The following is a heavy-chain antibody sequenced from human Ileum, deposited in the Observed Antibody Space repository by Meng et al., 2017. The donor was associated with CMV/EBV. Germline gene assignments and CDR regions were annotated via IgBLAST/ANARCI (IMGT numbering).Heavy chain of an antibody. Sequence: SETLSLTCTVSGGSISSYYWSWIRQPPGKGLEWIGYIYYSGSTNYNTSLQSRVTISVDTSKNQLSLKLSSVTAADTAVYYCARHLIAYCTSTSCSSGMDVWGQGTTVTVSS. CDR2: IYYSGST. CDR1: GGSISSYY. D-gene: IGHD2-2*01. CDR3: ARHLIAYCTSTSCSSGMDV. J-gene: IGHJ6*02. V-gene: IGHV4-59*13.